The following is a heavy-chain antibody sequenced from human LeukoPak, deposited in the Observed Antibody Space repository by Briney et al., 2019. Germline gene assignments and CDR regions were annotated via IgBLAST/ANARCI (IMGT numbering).Heavy chain of an antibody. CDR3: VRRDNTCWNYFDH. V-gene: IGHV4-59*08. CDR1: GVSINSHY. D-gene: IGHD1-1*01. Sequence: SETLSLTCTVSGVSINSHYWIWIRQPPGKGLQWIGDIYYSERTNYNPSLRSRVTISVDTSKNQLSLKLTSVLAADTAMYYCVRRDNTCWNYFDHWGQGILVTVSS. CDR2: IYYSERT. J-gene: IGHJ4*02.